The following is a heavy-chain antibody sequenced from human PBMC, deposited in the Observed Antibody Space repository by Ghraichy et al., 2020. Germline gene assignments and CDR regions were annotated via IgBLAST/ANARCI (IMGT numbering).Heavy chain of an antibody. CDR1: GFTFNNAW. Sequence: GGSLRLSCAASGFTFNNAWMSWVRLAPGKGLEWIARVRSKTDGEITDYAAPVKGRFTVSRDDSKNTLYLQMNGLKIGDTAVYYCTTGGRLQIEKVEYWGQGTLVTVSS. V-gene: IGHV3-15*01. J-gene: IGHJ4*02. CDR3: TTGGRLQIEKVEY. CDR2: VRSKTDGEIT. D-gene: IGHD5-24*01.